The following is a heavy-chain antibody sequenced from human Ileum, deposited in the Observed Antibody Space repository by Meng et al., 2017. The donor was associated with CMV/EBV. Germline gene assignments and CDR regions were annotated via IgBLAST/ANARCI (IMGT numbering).Heavy chain of an antibody. J-gene: IGHJ4*02. CDR3: VTADHHAIKY. CDR1: WSFSPYT. CDR2: INQYGST. D-gene: IGHD5-12*01. V-gene: IGHV4-34*01. Sequence: QVQIRPWGAGLLKSPEAPSPTCSVGWSFSPYTWSWIRQAPGKGLEWIGEINQYGSTNFNPSVKSRVTISRDTSKNQFSLRLNSVTAADAAVYYCVTADHHAIKYWGQGTLVTVSS.